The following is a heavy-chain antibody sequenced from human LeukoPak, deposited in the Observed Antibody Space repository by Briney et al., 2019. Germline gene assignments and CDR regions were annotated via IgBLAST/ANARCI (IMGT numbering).Heavy chain of an antibody. CDR3: AGDRGSGAFDN. CDR1: GFTFGSAT. CDR2: ISGSDGAT. J-gene: IGHJ4*02. D-gene: IGHD2-8*02. Sequence: GGSLRLSCVASGFTFGSATMTWVRQAPGKGLEWVSGISGSDGATYYADSVKGRFTISRDNSKNTLYLQMNSLRVEDTPIYYSAGDRGSGAFDNWGQGVLVT. V-gene: IGHV3-23*01.